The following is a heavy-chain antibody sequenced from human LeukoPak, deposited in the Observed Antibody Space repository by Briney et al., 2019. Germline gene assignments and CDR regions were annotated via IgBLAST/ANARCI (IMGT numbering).Heavy chain of an antibody. V-gene: IGHV4-61*02. CDR1: GGSISRGSYY. CDR2: IYTSGST. D-gene: IGHD5-18*01. J-gene: IGHJ4*02. Sequence: SETLSLPCSVSGGSISRGSYYWRWIRQPAGEGLEWIGRIYTSGSTNYNPSLKSRVTISVDTSKNQFSLKLSSVTAADTAVYYCARDPGDSSYGLDYWGQGTLVTVSS. CDR3: ARDPGDSSYGLDY.